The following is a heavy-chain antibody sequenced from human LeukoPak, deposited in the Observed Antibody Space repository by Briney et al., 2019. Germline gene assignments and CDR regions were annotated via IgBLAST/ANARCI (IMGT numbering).Heavy chain of an antibody. CDR2: MYYTESH. D-gene: IGHD3-10*01. CDR3: ARSYDTNNRQRFDY. Sequence: SETLSLTCTVSGASIRSYYWSWIRQPPGKGLEWIAYMYYTESHNYNPSLKSRVSMSGDSSRTQFSLKLNSVTAADTAVYYCARSYDTNNRQRFDYWGQGILVTVSP. J-gene: IGHJ4*02. CDR1: GASIRSYY. V-gene: IGHV4-59*08.